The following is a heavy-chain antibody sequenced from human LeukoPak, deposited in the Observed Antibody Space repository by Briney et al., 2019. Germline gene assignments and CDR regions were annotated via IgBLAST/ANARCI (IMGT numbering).Heavy chain of an antibody. J-gene: IGHJ5*02. CDR2: ISGSGGST. CDR3: AKDAQRGFDYSNSLEH. Sequence: GGSLRLSCVASGFTFSSYAMSWIRQAPGKGLEWVSVISGSGGSTYYADSVKGRFTISRDNFKRTVSLEMNSLRAEDTAVYYCAKDAQRGFDYSNSLEHWGQGSLVIVSS. D-gene: IGHD4-11*01. CDR1: GFTFSSYA. V-gene: IGHV3-23*01.